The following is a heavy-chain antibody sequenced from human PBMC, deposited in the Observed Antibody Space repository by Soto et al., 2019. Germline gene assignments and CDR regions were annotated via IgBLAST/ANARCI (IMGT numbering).Heavy chain of an antibody. D-gene: IGHD3-3*01. CDR2: ISSSGSNT. CDR1: GFTFSSYS. CDR3: ARDLLTICAVVPPPGGFDP. J-gene: IGHJ5*02. V-gene: IGHV3-21*01. Sequence: GGSLRLSCAASGFTFSSYSMDWVRQAPGKGLEWVSSISSSGSNTYYADSVKGRFTISRDNAKNSLFLQMNSLRAEDTAVYSCARDLLTICAVVPPPGGFDPWGQGTLVTVSS.